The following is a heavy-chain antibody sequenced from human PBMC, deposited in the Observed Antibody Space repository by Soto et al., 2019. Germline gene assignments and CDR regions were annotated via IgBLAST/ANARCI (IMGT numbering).Heavy chain of an antibody. J-gene: IGHJ6*02. CDR2: INHSGST. Sequence: SETLSLTCAVYGGSFSGYYWSWIRQPPGKGLEWIGEINHSGSTNYNPSLKSRFPISVDTSKNQFSLKLSSVTAADTVFYYCSVAGTLEPNYYYYGMDVWGQGTTVTVSS. D-gene: IGHD6-19*01. V-gene: IGHV4-34*01. CDR1: GGSFSGYY. CDR3: SVAGTLEPNYYYYGMDV.